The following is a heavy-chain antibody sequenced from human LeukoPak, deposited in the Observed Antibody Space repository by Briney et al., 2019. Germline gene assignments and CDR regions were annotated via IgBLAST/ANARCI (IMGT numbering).Heavy chain of an antibody. V-gene: IGHV1-18*01. J-gene: IGHJ4*02. CDR2: ISAYNGNT. D-gene: IGHD2-15*01. CDR3: ARDVVGAYDY. Sequence: ASVKVSCKASGYTFTSYGISWVRQAPGQGLEWMGWISAYNGNTKYSQKFQGRVTITRDTSASTAYMELSSLRSEDTAVYYCARDVVGAYDYWGQGTLVTVSS. CDR1: GYTFTSYG.